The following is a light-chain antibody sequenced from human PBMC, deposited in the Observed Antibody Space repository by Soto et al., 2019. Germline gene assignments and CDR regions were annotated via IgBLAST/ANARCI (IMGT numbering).Light chain of an antibody. J-gene: IGKJ2*01. Sequence: EIVLTQSPGTLSLSPGERATLSCRASQSVSSSYLAWFQQKPGQAPRLLIYGASSRAAGIPDRFSGSESGTDFSLTISRLEPEDFAVYYCQQYDGGPYTFGQGTKLEIK. V-gene: IGKV3-20*01. CDR1: QSVSSSY. CDR3: QQYDGGPYT. CDR2: GAS.